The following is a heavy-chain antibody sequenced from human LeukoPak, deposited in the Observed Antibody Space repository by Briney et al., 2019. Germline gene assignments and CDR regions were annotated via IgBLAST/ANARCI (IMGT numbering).Heavy chain of an antibody. CDR2: IIPIFGTA. CDR1: GGTFSSYA. J-gene: IGHJ4*02. Sequence: SVKVSCKASGGTFSSYAISWVRQAPGQGLEWMGGIIPIFGTANYAQKFQGRVTITADESTSTAYMELSRLRSDDTAFYYCARDAYTYGYFSESVVVRSVADYWGQGTLVTVSS. V-gene: IGHV1-69*13. CDR3: ARDAYTYGYFSESVVVRSVADY. D-gene: IGHD5-18*01.